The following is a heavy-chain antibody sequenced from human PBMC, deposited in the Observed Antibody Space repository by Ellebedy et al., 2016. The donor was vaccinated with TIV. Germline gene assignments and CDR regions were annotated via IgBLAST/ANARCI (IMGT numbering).Heavy chain of an antibody. J-gene: IGHJ6*02. CDR1: GFTFSSYA. CDR3: AGTSGAAAGYYYYYGMDV. Sequence: GESLKISCAASGFTFSSYAMSWVRQAPGKGLEWVSAISGSGGSTYYAYSVKGRFTISRDNSKNTLYLQMNSLRAEDTAVYYCAGTSGAAAGYYYYYGMDVWGQGTTVTVSS. V-gene: IGHV3-23*01. CDR2: ISGSGGST. D-gene: IGHD6-13*01.